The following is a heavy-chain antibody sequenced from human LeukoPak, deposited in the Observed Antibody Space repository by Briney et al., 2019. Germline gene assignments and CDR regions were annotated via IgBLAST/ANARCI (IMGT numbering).Heavy chain of an antibody. D-gene: IGHD3-10*01. CDR1: GFTFSNYW. V-gene: IGHV3-7*03. CDR3: ASNPSLWFGGYFDY. J-gene: IGHJ4*02. CDR2: IKQDGSEK. Sequence: GGSLRLSCAASGFTFSNYWMNWVRQAPGKGLEWVANIKQDGSEKYYVDSVKGRFTISRDDSKNTLYLQMNSLRAEDTAVYYCASNPSLWFGGYFDYWGQGTLVTVSS.